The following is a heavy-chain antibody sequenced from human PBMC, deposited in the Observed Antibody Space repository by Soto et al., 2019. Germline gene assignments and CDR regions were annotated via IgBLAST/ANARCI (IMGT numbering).Heavy chain of an antibody. D-gene: IGHD2-15*01. CDR3: GKARADLLTVPHATSGMDV. CDR2: LSYDGNHD. V-gene: IGHV3-30*18. CDR1: GFSFNKFG. Sequence: QIQLVQSGGGVVQPGGSLRLSCTASGFSFNKFGMHWVRQTPGKGLEWVASLSYDGNHDFYPGSVTSRLIISSNKSKNTLYGQVNALTADDTSVYYCGKARADLLTVPHATSGMDVWGPGSTVSVAS. J-gene: IGHJ6*02.